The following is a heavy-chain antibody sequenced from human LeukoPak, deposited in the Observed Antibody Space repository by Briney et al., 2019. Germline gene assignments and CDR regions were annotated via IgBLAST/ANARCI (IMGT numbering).Heavy chain of an antibody. D-gene: IGHD1-26*01. CDR2: IKQDGSEK. V-gene: IGHV3-7*03. CDR1: GFTFSSYW. CDR3: AKVRGSYEGSDAFDI. J-gene: IGHJ3*02. Sequence: PGGSLRLSCAASGFTFSSYWMSWVRQAPGKGLEWVANIKQDGSEKYYVDSVKGRFTISRDNAKNSLYLQMNSLRAEDTAVYYCAKVRGSYEGSDAFDIWGQGTMVTVSS.